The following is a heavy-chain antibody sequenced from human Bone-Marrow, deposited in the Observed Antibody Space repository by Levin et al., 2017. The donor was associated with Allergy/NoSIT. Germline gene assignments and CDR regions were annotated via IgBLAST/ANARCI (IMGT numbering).Heavy chain of an antibody. CDR1: GGTFSSYA. D-gene: IGHD3-10*02. CDR2: IIPIFGTA. Sequence: GASVKVSCKASGGTFSSYAISWVRQAPGQGLEWMGGIIPIFGTANYAQKFQGRVTITADESTSTAYMELSSLRSEDTAVYYCARAPIPTYYYIRGDTYFDYWGQGTLVTVSS. V-gene: IGHV1-69*13. J-gene: IGHJ4*02. CDR3: ARAPIPTYYYIRGDTYFDY.